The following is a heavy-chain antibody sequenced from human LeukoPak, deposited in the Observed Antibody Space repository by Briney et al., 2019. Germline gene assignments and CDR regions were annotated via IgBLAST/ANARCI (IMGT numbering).Heavy chain of an antibody. V-gene: IGHV1-18*04. CDR2: ISAYNGNT. D-gene: IGHD6-13*01. CDR3: ARYSSSWRSNWFDP. CDR1: GYTFTDYY. Sequence: ASVKVSCKASGYTFTDYYIHWVRQAPGQGLEWMGWISAYNGNTNYAQKLQGRVTMTTDTSTSTAYMELRSLRSDDTAVYYCARYSSSWRSNWFDPWGQGTLVTVSS. J-gene: IGHJ5*02.